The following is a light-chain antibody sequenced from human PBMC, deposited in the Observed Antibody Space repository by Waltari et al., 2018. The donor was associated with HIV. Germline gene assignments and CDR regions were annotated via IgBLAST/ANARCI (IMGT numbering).Light chain of an antibody. J-gene: IGLJ2*01. CDR3: QSYDNALSGSL. V-gene: IGLV1-40*01. CDR2: GNT. Sequence: QSVLTQPPSVSGAPGPRVTISCPGTTSPTGAGYAVHWSQQLPGTAPKLLVFGNTNRPSGVPDRFSGSKSGTSASLAITGLQAGDEGDYYCQSYDNALSGSLFGGGTKVTVL. CDR1: TSPTGAGYA.